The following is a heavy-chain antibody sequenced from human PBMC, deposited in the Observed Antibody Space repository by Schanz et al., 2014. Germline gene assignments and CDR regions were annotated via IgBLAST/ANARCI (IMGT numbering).Heavy chain of an antibody. D-gene: IGHD3-10*01. Sequence: EVQLVESGGGLVQPGGSLRLSCTASGFTFSSYSMNWVRQAPGKGLEWVSSINTGGDSTYYADSVKGRFTISRDNSRDTVYLQMNSLRADDTAMYYCARWFLIRGVILDCWGQGTLVTVSS. CDR3: ARWFLIRGVILDC. J-gene: IGHJ4*02. CDR2: INTGGDST. CDR1: GFTFSSYS. V-gene: IGHV3-21*02.